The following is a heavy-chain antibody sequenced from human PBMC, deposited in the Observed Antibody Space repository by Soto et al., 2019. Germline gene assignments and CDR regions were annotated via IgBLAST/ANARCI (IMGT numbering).Heavy chain of an antibody. CDR2: IYPGDSDT. CDR3: ARQPYYDFWSGYYRYYGMDV. Sequence: GESLKISCKGSGYSFTIYWIGWVRQMPGKGLEWMGIIYPGDSDTRYSPSFQGQVTISADKSISTAYLQWSSLKASDTAMYYCARQPYYDFWSGYYRYYGMDVWGQGTTVTVSS. D-gene: IGHD3-3*01. V-gene: IGHV5-51*01. J-gene: IGHJ6*02. CDR1: GYSFTIYW.